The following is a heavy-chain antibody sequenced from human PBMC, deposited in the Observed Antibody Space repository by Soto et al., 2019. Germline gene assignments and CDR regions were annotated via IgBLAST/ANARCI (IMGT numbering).Heavy chain of an antibody. V-gene: IGHV4-4*02. Sequence: QVQLQESGPGLGKPSRTLSLTCAVSVGSISSSNWWSWVRQAPGKGLEWIGEIYHSGATTYNPSLNSRATISVDPSKNHFSLKLTSVTAADTAVYFCARDLGTGTDFWGRGTLVTVAS. D-gene: IGHD1-1*01. CDR1: VGSISSSNW. CDR3: ARDLGTGTDF. J-gene: IGHJ4*02. CDR2: IYHSGAT.